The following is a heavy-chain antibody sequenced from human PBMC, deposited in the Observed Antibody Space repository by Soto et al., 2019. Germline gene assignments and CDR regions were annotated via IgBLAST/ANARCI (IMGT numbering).Heavy chain of an antibody. J-gene: IGHJ4*02. D-gene: IGHD2-15*01. V-gene: IGHV3-33*01. Sequence: PGGSLRLSCAASGFTFSSYVMHWVRQAPGKGLEWVAVIWYDGSNKYYADSVKGRFTISRDNSKNTLYLQMNSLRAEDTAVYYCARDGYCSGGSCYSVPVFDYWGQGT. CDR2: IWYDGSNK. CDR3: ARDGYCSGGSCYSVPVFDY. CDR1: GFTFSSYV.